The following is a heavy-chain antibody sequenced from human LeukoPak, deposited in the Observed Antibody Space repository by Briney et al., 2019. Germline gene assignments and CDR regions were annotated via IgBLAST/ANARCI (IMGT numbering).Heavy chain of an antibody. CDR3: SKRGAYYCDY. CDR2: ISGSGGGT. D-gene: IGHD1-26*01. Sequence: GGSLRLSCAASGLTFSTYAMSWVRQAPGKGLEWVSSISGSGGGTYYADSVKGRFTISRDNSKNSLFLQMNNLRAEDTAVYYCSKRGAYYCDYWGQGTLVSVSS. V-gene: IGHV3-23*01. J-gene: IGHJ4*02. CDR1: GLTFSTYA.